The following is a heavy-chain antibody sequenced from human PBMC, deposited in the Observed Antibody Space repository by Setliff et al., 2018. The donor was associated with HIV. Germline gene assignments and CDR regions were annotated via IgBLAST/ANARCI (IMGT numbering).Heavy chain of an antibody. CDR3: ARGPGARNNEAFDI. D-gene: IGHD1-1*01. V-gene: IGHV4-38-2*01. CDR2: IYHSGTT. CDR1: GYSISSGYY. J-gene: IGHJ3*02. Sequence: ETLSLTCAVSGYSISSGYYWGWIQQPPGKGLEWVGSIYHSGTTYYSPSLKSRVTMSLDTSKNQFSLKLNSVTAADTAVYYCARGPGARNNEAFDIWGQGTMVTVSS.